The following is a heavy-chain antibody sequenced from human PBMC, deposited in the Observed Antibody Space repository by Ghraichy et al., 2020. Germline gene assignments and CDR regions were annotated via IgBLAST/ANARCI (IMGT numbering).Heavy chain of an antibody. J-gene: IGHJ4*02. V-gene: IGHV1-58*01. CDR2: IVVGSGNT. Sequence: SVKVSCKASGFTFTSSAVQWVRQARGQRLEWIGWIVVGSGNTNYAQKFQERVTITRDMSTSTAYMELSSLRSEDTAVYYCAAGDHYDYVWGSYRPPFDYWGQGTLVTVSS. CDR1: GFTFTSSA. D-gene: IGHD3-16*02. CDR3: AAGDHYDYVWGSYRPPFDY.